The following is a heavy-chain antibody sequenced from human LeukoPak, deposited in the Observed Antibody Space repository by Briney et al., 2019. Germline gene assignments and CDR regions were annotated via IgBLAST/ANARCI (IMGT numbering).Heavy chain of an antibody. V-gene: IGHV1-18*01. CDR2: ISAYNGNT. Sequence: ASVKLSCKASGYTVSSYGISWVRQAPGQGLEWRGWISAYNGNTNNAQKLQGRVTMTTDTSTSTAYMELRSLRSDDTAVYYCARDSGDACSSTSCHIYYYYYYMDVWGKGTTVTISS. D-gene: IGHD2-2*01. J-gene: IGHJ6*03. CDR3: ARDSGDACSSTSCHIYYYYYYMDV. CDR1: GYTVSSYG.